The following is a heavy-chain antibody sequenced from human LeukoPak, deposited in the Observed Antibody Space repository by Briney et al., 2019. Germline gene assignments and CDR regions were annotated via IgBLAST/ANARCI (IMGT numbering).Heavy chain of an antibody. CDR3: ARLSLWRGMVTKGRGFDP. CDR1: GGSFSGYY. V-gene: IGHV4-34*01. Sequence: SETLSLTCAVYGGSFSGYYWSWIRQPPGKGLEWIGEINHSGSTNYNPSLKSRITISVDTSKNQFSLKLSSVTAADAAVYYCARLSLWRGMVTKGRGFDPWGQGTLVTVSS. D-gene: IGHD2-21*02. J-gene: IGHJ5*02. CDR2: INHSGST.